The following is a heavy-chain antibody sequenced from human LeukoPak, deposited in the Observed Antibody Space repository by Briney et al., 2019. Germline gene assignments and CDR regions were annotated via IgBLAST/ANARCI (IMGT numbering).Heavy chain of an antibody. D-gene: IGHD3-22*01. V-gene: IGHV4-4*09. CDR2: IYTSGST. J-gene: IGHJ3*02. CDR3: ARRGYYYDSSGYYEASAFDI. Sequence: SETLSLTCTVSGGSISSYYWSWIRHPPGKGLEWIGYIYTSGSTNYNPSLKSRVTISVDTSKNQFSLKLSSVTAADTAVYYCARRGYYYDSSGYYEASAFDIWGQGTMVTVSS. CDR1: GGSISSYY.